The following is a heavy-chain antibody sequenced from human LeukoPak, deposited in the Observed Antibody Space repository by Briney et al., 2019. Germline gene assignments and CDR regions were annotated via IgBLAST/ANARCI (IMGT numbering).Heavy chain of an antibody. CDR3: ATYIWGRHFEY. CDR1: GESFSAYY. CDR2: VYHNGDT. J-gene: IGHJ4*02. V-gene: IGHV4-59*01. Sequence: SETLSLTCAVYGESFSAYYWTWIRQPPGKGLEWIGYVYHNGDTNYNPSVKSRLTISLDTSKNQFSLRLSSVTAADTAVYYCATYIWGRHFEYWGQGTLVTVSS. D-gene: IGHD3-16*01.